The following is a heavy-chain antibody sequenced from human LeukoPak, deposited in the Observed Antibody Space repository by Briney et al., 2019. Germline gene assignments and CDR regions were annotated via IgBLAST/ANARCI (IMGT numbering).Heavy chain of an antibody. J-gene: IGHJ6*02. CDR3: ARSLYYDFWSGYYGMDV. V-gene: IGHV1-18*01. CDR2: ISAYNGNT. D-gene: IGHD3-3*01. CDR1: GYTFTSYG. Sequence: ASVKVSCEASGYTFTSYGISWVRQAPGQGLEWMGWISAYNGNTNYAQKLQGRVTMTTDTSTSTAYMELRSLRSDDTAVYYCARSLYYDFWSGYYGMDVWGQGTTVTVSS.